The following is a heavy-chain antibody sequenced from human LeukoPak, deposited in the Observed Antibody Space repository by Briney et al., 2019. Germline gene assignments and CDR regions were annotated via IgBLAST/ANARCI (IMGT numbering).Heavy chain of an antibody. J-gene: IGHJ5*02. D-gene: IGHD2-2*01. Sequence: PGGSLRLSCAASGFVFSSYTMHWVRQAPDKGLAWVAVISYDGVYIKYADSLKGRFTISRDNSKNTLYLQMNSLRVEDTAVYYCARHGSGDCSSASCPRWFDPRGQGTVVTVSS. CDR3: ARHGSGDCSSASCPRWFDP. V-gene: IGHV3-30*04. CDR1: GFVFSSYT. CDR2: ISYDGVYI.